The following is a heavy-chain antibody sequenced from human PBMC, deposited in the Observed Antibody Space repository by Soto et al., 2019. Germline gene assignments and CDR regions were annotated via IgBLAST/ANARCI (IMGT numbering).Heavy chain of an antibody. CDR1: GSTFSSYG. CDR2: ISYDGSNK. V-gene: IGHV3-30*18. J-gene: IGHJ4*02. Sequence: PGGSLRLSCAASGSTFSSYGMHWVRQAPGKGLEWVAVISYDGSNKYYADSVKGRFTISRDNSKNTLYLQMNSLRAEDTAVYYCAKDRIAVLWFGELSGSFDYWGQGTLVTVSS. D-gene: IGHD3-10*01. CDR3: AKDRIAVLWFGELSGSFDY.